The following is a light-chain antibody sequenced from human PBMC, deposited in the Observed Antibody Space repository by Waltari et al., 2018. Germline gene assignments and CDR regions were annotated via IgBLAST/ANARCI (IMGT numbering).Light chain of an antibody. Sequence: SSELSQPPSISVSPGQTASIICSGDKLGDASTYWYQQKPVQSPLLIIYQDTKRPSGVPERFSGSNSGNTATLTISGTQPLDEADYYCQAWNTFILFGGGTKLTVL. J-gene: IGLJ2*01. CDR3: QAWNTFIL. CDR2: QDT. V-gene: IGLV3-1*01. CDR1: KLGDAS.